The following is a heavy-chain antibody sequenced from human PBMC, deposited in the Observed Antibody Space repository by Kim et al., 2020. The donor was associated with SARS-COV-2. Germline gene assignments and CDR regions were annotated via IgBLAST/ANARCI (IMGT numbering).Heavy chain of an antibody. Sequence: GGSLRLSCAASGFTFRSYAMIWVRQAPGKGLEWVSSISSSGTYIYYADSVKGRFTISRDNAKNSLYLQMNSLRAEDTAVFYCARGNGYAGRFDPWGQGTLVTVSS. V-gene: IGHV3-21*01. CDR1: GFTFRSYA. CDR3: ARGNGYAGRFDP. CDR2: ISSSGTYI. J-gene: IGHJ5*02. D-gene: IGHD5-18*01.